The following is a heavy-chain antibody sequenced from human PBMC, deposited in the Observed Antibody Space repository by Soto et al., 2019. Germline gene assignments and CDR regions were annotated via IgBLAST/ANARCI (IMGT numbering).Heavy chain of an antibody. D-gene: IGHD5-12*01. CDR3: VRVQRGGFEL. CDR1: GFTFDYYW. CDR2: IQNDASLT. Sequence: LVESGGGLVQSGGSLRLSCAASGFTFDYYWMHWVRQVPGKGLLWVSHIQNDASLTTYADSVKGRFIIARDNAKTTVHRQTNGLTVADTAVYLCVRVQRGGFELWGQGTTVTVSS. V-gene: IGHV3-74*01. J-gene: IGHJ3*01.